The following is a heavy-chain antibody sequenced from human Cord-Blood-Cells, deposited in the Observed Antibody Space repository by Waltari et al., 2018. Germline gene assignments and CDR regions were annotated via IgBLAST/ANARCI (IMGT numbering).Heavy chain of an antibody. CDR3: ARGGGRDMRDGYNDY. V-gene: IGHV3-53*01. J-gene: IGHJ4*02. CDR1: GFLASSTY. CDR2: IYSGGST. D-gene: IGHD5-12*01. Sequence: EVQLVEPGGGLIQPGGSLSLSCPASGFLASSTYMSWVLPAPGKGLEWVSVIYSGGSTYYADSVKGRFTISRDNSKNTLYLQMNSLRAEDTAVYYCARGGGRDMRDGYNDYWGQGTLVTVSS.